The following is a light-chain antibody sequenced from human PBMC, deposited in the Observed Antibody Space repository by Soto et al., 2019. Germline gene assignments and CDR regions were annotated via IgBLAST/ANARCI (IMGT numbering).Light chain of an antibody. V-gene: IGKV1-5*01. Sequence: IQMTQSPSTLSATAGDRVTITCRASQSISSWLAWYQQKPGKAPKLLIYDASSLESGVPSRFSGSGSGTEFTLTISSLQPDDFATYYCHSRAFGQGTRLEIK. CDR2: DAS. J-gene: IGKJ5*01. CDR3: HSRA. CDR1: QSISSW.